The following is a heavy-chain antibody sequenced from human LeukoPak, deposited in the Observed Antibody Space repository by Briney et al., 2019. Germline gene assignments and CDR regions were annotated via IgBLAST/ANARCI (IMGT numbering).Heavy chain of an antibody. Sequence: SETLSLTCTVSGGSISSYYWGWIRQPPGKGLEWIGSIYYSGSTYYNPSLKSRVTISVDTSKNQFSLKLSSVTAADTAVYYCADQGGYPPYYFDYWGQGTLVTVSS. D-gene: IGHD3-22*01. CDR2: IYYSGST. J-gene: IGHJ4*02. CDR1: GGSISSYY. V-gene: IGHV4-39*01. CDR3: ADQGGYPPYYFDY.